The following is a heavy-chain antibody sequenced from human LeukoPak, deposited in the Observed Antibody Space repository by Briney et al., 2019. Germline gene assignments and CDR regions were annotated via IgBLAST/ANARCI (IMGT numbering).Heavy chain of an antibody. D-gene: IGHD5-18*01. Sequence: SETLSLTCTASGVTISSYYWSWIRQPPGKGLEWVGDIYCSGSSNYNPSLKSRLTISVDTSKNQFSLKLSSVTAAETAVYYCAGRGGVNTAMAPGGYFDLWGRGTLVTVSS. CDR2: IYCSGSS. J-gene: IGHJ2*01. CDR3: AGRGGVNTAMAPGGYFDL. CDR1: GVTISSYY. V-gene: IGHV4-59*01.